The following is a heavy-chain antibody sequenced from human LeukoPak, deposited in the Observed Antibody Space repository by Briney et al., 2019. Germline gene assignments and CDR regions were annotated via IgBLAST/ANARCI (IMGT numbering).Heavy chain of an antibody. J-gene: IGHJ3*02. Sequence: PSETLSLTCAVYGGSFTAYYWNWIRQPPGKGLEWIGYIYYSGSTYYNPSLKSRVTISVDTSKNQFSLKLSSVTAADTAVYYCARVILSRPRGRENAFDIWGQGTMVTVSS. CDR2: IYYSGST. V-gene: IGHV4-34*09. CDR3: ARVILSRPRGRENAFDI. D-gene: IGHD3-10*01. CDR1: GGSFTAYY.